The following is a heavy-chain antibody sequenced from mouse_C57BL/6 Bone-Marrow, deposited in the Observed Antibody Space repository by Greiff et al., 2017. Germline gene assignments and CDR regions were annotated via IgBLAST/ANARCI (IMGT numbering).Heavy chain of an antibody. D-gene: IGHD2-2*01. CDR1: GYTFTDYY. J-gene: IGHJ4*01. Sequence: VQLQQSGPKLVKPGASVKLSCKASGYTFTDYYMNWVKQSHGKSLEWIGDINPNNGGTSYNQKFKGKATLTVDKSSSTAYMELRSLTSEDSAVYYCARWLRRGYYAMDYWGQGTSVTVSS. CDR3: ARWLRRGYYAMDY. V-gene: IGHV1-26*01. CDR2: INPNNGGT.